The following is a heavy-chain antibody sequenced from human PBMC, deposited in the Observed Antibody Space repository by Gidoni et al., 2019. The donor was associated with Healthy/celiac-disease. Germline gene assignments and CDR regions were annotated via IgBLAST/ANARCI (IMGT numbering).Heavy chain of an antibody. D-gene: IGHD4-17*01. CDR1: GFTFSSYS. Sequence: CAASGFTFSSYSMNWVRQDPGKGLEWVSYISSSSSTIYDADAVKGRFTIARDNAKNSMYLQKNSLRAEDTAVYYCERDGHTVTTPGSDAFDIWGQGTMVTVSS. V-gene: IGHV3-48*01. CDR3: ERDGHTVTTPGSDAFDI. CDR2: ISSSSSTI. J-gene: IGHJ3*02.